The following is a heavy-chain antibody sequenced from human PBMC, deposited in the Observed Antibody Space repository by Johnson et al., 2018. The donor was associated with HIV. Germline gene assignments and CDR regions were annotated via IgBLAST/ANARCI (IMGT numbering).Heavy chain of an antibody. J-gene: IGHJ3*01. CDR3: AREMGWEDAFDL. CDR2: ISPSGSSI. Sequence: VQLVESGGGLVKPGGSLRLSCAASGFIFSDYYMSWIRQAPGKGLEWVSYISPSGSSINYADSVKGRFTISRDNAKNSLYLQMNSLRAEDTAVYYCAREMGWEDAFDLWGQGTMVTVSS. D-gene: IGHD6-19*01. V-gene: IGHV3-11*04. CDR1: GFIFSDYY.